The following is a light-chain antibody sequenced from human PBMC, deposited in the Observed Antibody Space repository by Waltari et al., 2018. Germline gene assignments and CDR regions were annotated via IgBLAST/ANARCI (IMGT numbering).Light chain of an antibody. CDR2: GVS. CDR1: GGDIGCFNY. CDR3: CSYTTTTTWV. J-gene: IGLJ3*02. V-gene: IGLV2-14*03. Sequence: QSALTQPASVSGSPGQSTTIPCSGTGGDIGCFNYFPWYQQRPGKAPKLLIYGVSQRPSGVSDRFSGSKSGNRASLTISGLQAEDDSDYYCCSYTTTTTWVFGGGTKLTVL.